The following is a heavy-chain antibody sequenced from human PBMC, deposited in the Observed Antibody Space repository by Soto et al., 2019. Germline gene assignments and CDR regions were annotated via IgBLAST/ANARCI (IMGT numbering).Heavy chain of an antibody. D-gene: IGHD3-16*01. Sequence: SVKVSCKTSGGTFSTFGISWVRQAPGQGLECMGGIIPFFGTAEYSQKFEDRITTTADESTNTVYMDLRSLTSEDTAIYYCARTAPMDAGDKYYYDFWGQGSLVTVSS. J-gene: IGHJ4*02. CDR2: IIPFFGTA. CDR1: GGTFSTFG. V-gene: IGHV1-69*13. CDR3: ARTAPMDAGDKYYYDF.